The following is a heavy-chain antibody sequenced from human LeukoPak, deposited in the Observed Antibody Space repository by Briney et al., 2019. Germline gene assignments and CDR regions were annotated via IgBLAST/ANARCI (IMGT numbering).Heavy chain of an antibody. J-gene: IGHJ5*02. CDR2: IYTSGST. D-gene: IGHD6-19*01. CDR3: ARGMGRGGQWLPYGNWFDP. Sequence: SQTLSLTCTVSGGSISSRSCYWSWIRQPAGKGLEWIGRIYTSGSTNYNPSLKSRVTISVDTSKNQFSLKLSSVTAADTAVYYCARGMGRGGQWLPYGNWFDPWGQGTLVTVSS. V-gene: IGHV4-61*02. CDR1: GGSISSRSCY.